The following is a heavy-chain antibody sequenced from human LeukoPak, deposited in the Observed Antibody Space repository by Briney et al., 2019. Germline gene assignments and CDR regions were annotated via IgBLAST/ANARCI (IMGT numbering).Heavy chain of an antibody. J-gene: IGHJ6*02. V-gene: IGHV1-46*04. Sequence: GASVQVSCMASGYSTTYYIHWVRQAPGQGLEWMGIINPSGGSTTYAQKLQGRVTMTRDTSTSTVYMELSTLRSDDTAVYYCVYYADYYYGLNVWGQGTTVTVSS. CDR3: VYYADYYYGLNV. CDR1: GYSTTYY. CDR2: INPSGGST. D-gene: IGHD2-8*01.